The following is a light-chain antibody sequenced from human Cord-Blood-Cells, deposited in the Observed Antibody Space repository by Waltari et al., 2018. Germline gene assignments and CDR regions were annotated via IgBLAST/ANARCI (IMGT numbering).Light chain of an antibody. CDR1: QSVLYSSNNKNY. V-gene: IGKV4-1*01. Sequence: DIVMTQSPDSLAVSLGERATINCKSSQSVLYSSNNKNYLAWYQQKPGQPPKLLIYWASTRESGVPDRCSGSGSGTDVTLTISSLQAEDVAVYYCQQYYSTPTWTFGQGTKVEIK. J-gene: IGKJ1*01. CDR3: QQYYSTPTWT. CDR2: WAS.